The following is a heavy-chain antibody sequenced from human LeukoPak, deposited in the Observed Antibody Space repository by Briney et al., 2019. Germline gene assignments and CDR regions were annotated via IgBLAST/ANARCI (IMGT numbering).Heavy chain of an antibody. CDR1: GFTFNHYG. J-gene: IGHJ4*02. D-gene: IGHD6-6*01. CDR3: AKDGSSLGFDY. CDR2: ISYDGSNK. V-gene: IGHV3-30*18. Sequence: GGSLRLSCAASGFTFNHYGMHWVRQAPGKGLEWVAVISYDGSNKYYADSVKGRFTISRDNSKNTLYLQMNSLRAEDTAVYYCAKDGSSLGFDYWGQGTLVTVSS.